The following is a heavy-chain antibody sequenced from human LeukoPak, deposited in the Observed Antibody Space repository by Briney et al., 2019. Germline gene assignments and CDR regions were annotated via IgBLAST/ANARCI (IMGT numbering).Heavy chain of an antibody. J-gene: IGHJ5*02. CDR3: ERGGFCTGTSCYLAWFDP. CDR1: GYRFTNYW. V-gene: IGHV5-51*01. CDR2: IYPDDSDT. D-gene: IGHD2-2*01. Sequence: GESLKISCKGSGYRFTNYWIGWVRQMPGKGLELMGIIYPDDSDTRYSPSFQGQVTISADKSISTAYLRWSSLKASDTAIYYCERGGFCTGTSCYLAWFDPWGKGTLVTVSS.